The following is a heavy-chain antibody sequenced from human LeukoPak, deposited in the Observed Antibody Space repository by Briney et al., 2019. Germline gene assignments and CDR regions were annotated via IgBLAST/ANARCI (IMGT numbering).Heavy chain of an antibody. CDR2: LYSDGNT. D-gene: IGHD3-16*01. CDR3: ASGVDPLAANTLAY. Sequence: GGSLRLSCAASGFTVITNDMTWVRQAPGKALEWVSVLYSDGNTKYADSVQGRFTISRDNSKNTLYLEMNSLSPDDTAVYYCASGVDPLAANTLAYWGQGTLVTVSS. J-gene: IGHJ4*02. CDR1: GFTVITND. V-gene: IGHV3-53*01.